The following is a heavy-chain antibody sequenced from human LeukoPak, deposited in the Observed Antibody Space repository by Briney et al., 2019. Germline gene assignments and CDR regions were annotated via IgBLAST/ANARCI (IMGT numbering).Heavy chain of an antibody. CDR1: GGSFSGYY. D-gene: IGHD3-22*01. CDR2: ISGSGGST. V-gene: IGHV3-23*01. CDR3: AKDHSRITMIVVVISGDAFDI. Sequence: ETLSLTCAVYGGSFSGYYWSWVRQAPGKGLEWVSAISGSGGSTYYADSVKGRFTISRDNSKNTLYLQMNSLRAEDTAVYYCAKDHSRITMIVVVISGDAFDIWGQGTMVTDSS. J-gene: IGHJ3*02.